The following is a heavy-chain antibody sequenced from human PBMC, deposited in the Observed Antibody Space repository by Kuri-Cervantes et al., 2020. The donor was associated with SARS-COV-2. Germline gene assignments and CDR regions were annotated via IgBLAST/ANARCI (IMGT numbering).Heavy chain of an antibody. CDR1: VESFSGYY. CDR2: VNHSGST. J-gene: IGHJ6*03. V-gene: IGHV4-34*01. Sequence: SQTLSLPCAFYVESFSGYYWNWIRQSPGKGLEWIGEVNHSGSTNYNPSLKSRITISVDTSKNRFSLKLSSVTAADTAVYYCARSGSYPYYYYYMDVWGKGTTVTVSS. D-gene: IGHD1-26*01. CDR3: ARSGSYPYYYYYMDV.